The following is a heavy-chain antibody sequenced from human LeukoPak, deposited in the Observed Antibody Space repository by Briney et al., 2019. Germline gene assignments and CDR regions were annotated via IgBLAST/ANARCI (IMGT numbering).Heavy chain of an antibody. V-gene: IGHV4-31*03. CDR3: ARGSTPWIQLDY. CDR1: GGSISSGGYY. CDR2: IYYSGST. J-gene: IGHJ4*02. D-gene: IGHD5-18*01. Sequence: PSQTLSLTCTVSGGSISSGGYYWSWLRQHPGKGLEWFGYIYYSGSTYYNPSLKSRVTISVDTSKNQFSLKLSSVTAADTAVYYCARGSTPWIQLDYWGQETLVTVSS.